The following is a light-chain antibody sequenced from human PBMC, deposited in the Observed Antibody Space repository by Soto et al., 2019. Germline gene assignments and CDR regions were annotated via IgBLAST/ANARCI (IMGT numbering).Light chain of an antibody. V-gene: IGKV3-20*01. CDR2: GAS. Sequence: EIVLTQSPGTLSLSPGERATLSCRASQRVSNNYLAWYQQKPGQALRLLIYGASNRATGIPDRFSGSGSGTDFTLTISILEPEDFAVYYCQQYGSSGTFGQGTKVEIK. CDR3: QQYGSSGT. CDR1: QRVSNNY. J-gene: IGKJ1*01.